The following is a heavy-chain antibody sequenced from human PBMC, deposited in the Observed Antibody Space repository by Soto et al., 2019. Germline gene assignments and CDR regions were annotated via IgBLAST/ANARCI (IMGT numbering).Heavy chain of an antibody. V-gene: IGHV4-39*01. Sequence: QLQLQESGPGLVKPSETLSLTCTVSGGSISSSSYYWGWIRQPPGKGLEWIGSIYYSGSTYYNPSLKSRVTISVDTSKNQFSLKLSSVTAADTAVYYCARLGYYGSGTFPNAFDIWGQGTMVTVSS. D-gene: IGHD3-10*01. CDR3: ARLGYYGSGTFPNAFDI. CDR2: IYYSGST. CDR1: GGSISSSSYY. J-gene: IGHJ3*02.